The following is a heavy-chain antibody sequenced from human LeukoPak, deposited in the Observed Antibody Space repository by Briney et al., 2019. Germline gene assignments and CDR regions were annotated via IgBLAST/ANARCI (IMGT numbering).Heavy chain of an antibody. V-gene: IGHV3-53*05. D-gene: IGHD5-12*01. CDR3: AKGVISGYDGHFDY. Sequence: GGSLRLSCAASGFTVSSNYMSWVRQAPGKGLEWVSVIYSGGSTYYADSVKGRFTISRDNSKNTLYLQMNSLRAEDTALYYCAKGVISGYDGHFDYWGQGTLVTVSS. J-gene: IGHJ4*02. CDR2: IYSGGST. CDR1: GFTVSSNY.